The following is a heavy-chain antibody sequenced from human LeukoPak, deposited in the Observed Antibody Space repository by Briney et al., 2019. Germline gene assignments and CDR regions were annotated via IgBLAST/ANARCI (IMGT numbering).Heavy chain of an antibody. J-gene: IGHJ1*01. D-gene: IGHD4-17*01. CDR2: IRATSGTT. Sequence: GGSLRLSCAASGFTFSHHAMSWVRQAPGKGLEWVSNIRATSGTTFYADSVKGRFTISRDNSKNTLYLQMNSLRAEDTAVYYCAKDRGDYDPKYLQNWGQGTLVTVSS. V-gene: IGHV3-23*01. CDR3: AKDRGDYDPKYLQN. CDR1: GFTFSHHA.